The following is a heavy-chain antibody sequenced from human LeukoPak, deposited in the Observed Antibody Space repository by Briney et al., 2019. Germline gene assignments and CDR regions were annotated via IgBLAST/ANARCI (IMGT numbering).Heavy chain of an antibody. J-gene: IGHJ5*02. CDR2: INHSGST. V-gene: IGHV4-34*01. CDR3: ARGTHDFWSGYLHRFDP. CDR1: GGSFSGYY. Sequence: SETLSLTCAVHGGSFSGYYWSWIRQPPGKGLEWIGEINHSGSTNYNPSLKSRVTISVDTSKNQFSLKLSSVTAADTAVYYCARGTHDFWSGYLHRFDPWGQGTLVTVSS. D-gene: IGHD3-3*01.